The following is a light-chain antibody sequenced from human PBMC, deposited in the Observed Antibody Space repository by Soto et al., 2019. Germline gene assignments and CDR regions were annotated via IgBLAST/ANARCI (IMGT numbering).Light chain of an antibody. V-gene: IGKV1-33*01. CDR1: KDIANY. Sequence: DIQMTQSPSSLSASVGDRLTITCQASKDIANYLNWYQQKPGKAPKLLIYAALNLQTGVPSRFSGTGSGTDFTFCISTLQPEDIRIYYSKQNDRLPLTVGQGTKLEIK. CDR2: AAL. CDR3: KQNDRLPLT. J-gene: IGKJ5*01.